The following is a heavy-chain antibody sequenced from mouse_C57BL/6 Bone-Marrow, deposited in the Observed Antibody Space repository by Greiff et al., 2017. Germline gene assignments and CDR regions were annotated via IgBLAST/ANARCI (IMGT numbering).Heavy chain of an antibody. CDR1: GYTFTSYW. V-gene: IGHV1-64*01. J-gene: IGHJ2*01. CDR3: AKYYGSRGGNY. Sequence: VQLKQPGAELVKPGASVKLSCKASGYTFTSYWMHWVKQRPGQGLEWIGMIHPNSGSTNYNEKFKSKATLTVDKSSSTAYMQLSSLTSEDSAVYYCAKYYGSRGGNYWGQGTTLTVSS. D-gene: IGHD1-1*01. CDR2: IHPNSGST.